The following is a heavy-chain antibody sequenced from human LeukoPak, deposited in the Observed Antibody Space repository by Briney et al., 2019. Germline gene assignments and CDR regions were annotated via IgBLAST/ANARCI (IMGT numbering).Heavy chain of an antibody. J-gene: IGHJ6*02. Sequence: GESLKISCKGSGYSFTSYWIGWVRQLPGKGLAWMGIIYPGDSDTRYSPPFQGQVTISADKSISTAYLQWSSLKASDTAMYYCARPGPWVPDGMDVWGQGTTVTVSS. CDR1: GYSFTSYW. CDR2: IYPGDSDT. V-gene: IGHV5-51*01. CDR3: ARPGPWVPDGMDV.